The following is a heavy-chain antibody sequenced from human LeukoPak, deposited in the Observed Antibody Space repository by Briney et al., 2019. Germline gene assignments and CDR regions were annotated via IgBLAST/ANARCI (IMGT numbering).Heavy chain of an antibody. CDR2: ISYDGSNK. Sequence: QPGGSLRLSCAASGFTFSSYGMHWVRQAPGKGLEWVAVISYDGSNKYYADSVKGRFTISRDNSKNTLNLQMNSLRAEDTAVYYCAKAFVSGDSSGYYSYYYYGMDVWGQGTTVTVSS. V-gene: IGHV3-30*18. D-gene: IGHD3-22*01. CDR1: GFTFSSYG. CDR3: AKAFVSGDSSGYYSYYYYGMDV. J-gene: IGHJ6*02.